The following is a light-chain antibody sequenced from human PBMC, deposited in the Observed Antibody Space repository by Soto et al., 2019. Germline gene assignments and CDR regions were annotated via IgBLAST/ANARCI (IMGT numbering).Light chain of an antibody. CDR2: DAS. V-gene: IGKV1-5*01. Sequence: DIQMTQSPSTLSASVGDRVAITCRASQSISTYLAWYQQKPGKAPKLLIYDASSLESGVPSRFSGSGSGTEFTLTISSLQPDDFATYYCQHYNSYSEAFGQGTKVDI. CDR1: QSISTY. J-gene: IGKJ1*01. CDR3: QHYNSYSEA.